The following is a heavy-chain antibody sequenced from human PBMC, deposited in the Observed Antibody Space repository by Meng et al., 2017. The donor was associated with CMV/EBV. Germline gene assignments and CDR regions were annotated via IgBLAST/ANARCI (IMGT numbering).Heavy chain of an antibody. D-gene: IGHD3-3*01. J-gene: IGHJ5*02. CDR1: GGSFSGYY. CDR2: INHSGSA. V-gene: IGHV4-34*01. CDR3: ARGRGNDFWSGYSTTEFDP. Sequence: SETLSLTCAVYGGSFSGYYWSWIRQPPGKGLEWIGEINHSGSANYNPSLKSRVSISVDTSKNQFSLKLSSVTAADTAVYYCARGRGNDFWSGYSTTEFDPWGQGTLVTVSS.